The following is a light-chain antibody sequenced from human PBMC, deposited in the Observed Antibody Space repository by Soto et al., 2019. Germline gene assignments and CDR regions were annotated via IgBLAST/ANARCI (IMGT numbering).Light chain of an antibody. V-gene: IGKV1-33*01. Sequence: IQMTQSPSSLSASVGDRVTITCQASHDITSYLNWYQHKPGKAPKLLIYDASISEAGVPSRFSGSGSGTDFTFTISSLPPEDVATYYCQKCDYLPIFGPGTKVDFK. CDR1: HDITSY. CDR2: DAS. J-gene: IGKJ3*01. CDR3: QKCDYLPI.